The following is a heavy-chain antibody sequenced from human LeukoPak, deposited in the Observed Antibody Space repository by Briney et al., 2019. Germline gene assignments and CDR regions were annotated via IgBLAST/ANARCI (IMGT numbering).Heavy chain of an antibody. V-gene: IGHV4-59*01. CDR1: GGSISSYY. J-gene: IGHJ4*02. CDR2: IYYSGST. D-gene: IGHD2-15*01. CDR3: ARVRLGYCSGGSCSIFDY. Sequence: PSETLSLTCTASGGSISSYYWSWIRQPPGKGLEWIGYIYYSGSTNYNPSLKSRVTISVDTSKNQFSLKLSSVTAADTAVYYCARVRLGYCSGGSCSIFDYWGQGTLVTVSS.